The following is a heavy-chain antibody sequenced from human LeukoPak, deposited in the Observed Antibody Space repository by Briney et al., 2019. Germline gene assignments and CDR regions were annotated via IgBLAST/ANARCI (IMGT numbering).Heavy chain of an antibody. CDR2: IYHSGSA. CDR3: ARDPRWLTPDCTSTSCYENYFDP. J-gene: IGHJ5*02. CDR1: GYSMSSGYE. V-gene: IGHV4-38-2*02. D-gene: IGHD2-2*01. Sequence: SETLSLTCVVSGYSMSSGYEWAWIRQSPGEGLGWIGSIYHSGSAHYNPSLKSRVTISVETSKHQSSLHLYSVTAADTAIYYCARDPRWLTPDCTSTSCYENYFDPWGQGTLVTVSS.